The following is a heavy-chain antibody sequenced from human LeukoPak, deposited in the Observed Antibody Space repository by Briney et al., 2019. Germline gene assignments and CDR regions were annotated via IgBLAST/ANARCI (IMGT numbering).Heavy chain of an antibody. D-gene: IGHD3-22*01. CDR3: AGSYYYDSGNYYPYCFDY. J-gene: IGHJ4*02. CDR1: GYSFTTYW. V-gene: IGHV5-51*01. Sequence: GESLKISCKGSGYSFTTYWIGWVRQMPGKDLEWMGFIYPSDSDTRYSPSFQGQVTISADKSISTAYLQWSSLKASDTAMYFCAGSYYYDSGNYYPYCFDYWGQGTLVTVSS. CDR2: IYPSDSDT.